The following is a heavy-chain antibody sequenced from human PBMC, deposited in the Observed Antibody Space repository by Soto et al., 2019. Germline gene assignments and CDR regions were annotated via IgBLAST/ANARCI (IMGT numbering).Heavy chain of an antibody. CDR3: ASYIEGGGGRGY. Sequence: SETLSLTCTLSGASITSYHWSWIRQPPGKGLEWIGYTHSSGITKYNPSLQSRVTISVDTSKNHCSLKLSSVTASYTAVYYCASYIEGGGGRGYWGQGHLVTVSS. V-gene: IGHV4-4*08. CDR1: GASITSYH. D-gene: IGHD1-26*01. J-gene: IGHJ4*02. CDR2: THSSGIT.